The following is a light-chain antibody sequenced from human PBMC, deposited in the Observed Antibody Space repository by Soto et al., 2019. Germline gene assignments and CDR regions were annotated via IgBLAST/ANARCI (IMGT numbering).Light chain of an antibody. J-gene: IGKJ5*01. CDR1: QDIGNW. Sequence: DIQVTQSPPSMAASVGDRVTITCRASQDIGNWMTWYQQKPGKAPKLLIYSASTLVRGVPSRFSDSGYGTDFTLTITTLQPEDVGIYYCQQCHATPLTFGQGTRLEIK. V-gene: IGKV1-39*01. CDR2: SAS. CDR3: QQCHATPLT.